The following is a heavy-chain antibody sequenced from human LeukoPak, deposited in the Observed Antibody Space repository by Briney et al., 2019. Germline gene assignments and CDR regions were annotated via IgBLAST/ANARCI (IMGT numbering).Heavy chain of an antibody. CDR3: ARDRSQYYYGSSGYGDFDY. D-gene: IGHD3-22*01. J-gene: IGHJ4*02. V-gene: IGHV3-33*01. CDR2: IGNDGSNK. CDR1: GFTFSSYV. Sequence: GESLRLSCAASGFTFSSYVMHWVRQAPGKGLEWVAVIGNDGSNKFYADSVKGRFTISRDNSKSTLFLQMNSLRAEDTAVYYCARDRSQYYYGSSGYGDFDYWGQGTLVTASA.